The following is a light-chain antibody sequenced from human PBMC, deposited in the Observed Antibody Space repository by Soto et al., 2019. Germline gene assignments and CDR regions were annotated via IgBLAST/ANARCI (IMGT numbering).Light chain of an antibody. J-gene: IGKJ2*01. CDR2: AAS. V-gene: IGKV1-39*01. CDR3: QQSYSTPYT. Sequence: DIPMTQSPSSLSASVGDRVTITCRASQSLSSYLNWYQQKPGKAPKLLIYAASSLQSGVPSRFSGSGSGTDFTLTISSLQPEDFATDYCQQSYSTPYTFGQGTKLESK. CDR1: QSLSSY.